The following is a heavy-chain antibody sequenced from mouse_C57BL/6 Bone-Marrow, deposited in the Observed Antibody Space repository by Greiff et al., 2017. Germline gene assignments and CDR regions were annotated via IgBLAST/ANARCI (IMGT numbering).Heavy chain of an antibody. Sequence: EVKLMESGGGLVQPGGSLKLSCAASGFTFSDYGMAWVRQAPRKGPEWVAFISNLAYSIYYADTVTGRFTISRENAKNTLYLEMSSLRSEDTAMYYCARRGLRGYAMDYWSRGTSVTVSS. D-gene: IGHD6-1*01. V-gene: IGHV5-15*01. CDR1: GFTFSDYG. J-gene: IGHJ4*01. CDR3: ARRGLRGYAMDY. CDR2: ISNLAYSI.